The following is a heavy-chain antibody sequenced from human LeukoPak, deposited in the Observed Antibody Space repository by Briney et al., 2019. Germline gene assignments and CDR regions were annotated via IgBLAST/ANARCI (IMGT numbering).Heavy chain of an antibody. D-gene: IGHD3-10*01. CDR3: ARSDGYGLVGI. J-gene: IGHJ3*02. CDR2: ISPRGDIT. V-gene: IGHV3-23*01. Sequence: PGGTLRLSCAASGFSFRSHGMNWVRQAPGKGLEWVSGISPRGDITYYKDSVRGRFTISRDNFKNTVSLQLNSLRAEDTAVYYCARSDGYGLVGIWGQGTMVTVSS. CDR1: GFSFRSHG.